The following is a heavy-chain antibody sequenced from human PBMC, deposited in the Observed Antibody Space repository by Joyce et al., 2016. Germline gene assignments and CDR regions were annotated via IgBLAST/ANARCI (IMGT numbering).Heavy chain of an antibody. D-gene: IGHD3-22*01. CDR3: FGDSTGYYPFVF. J-gene: IGHJ4*01. CDR2: LSSDGSDS. V-gene: IGHV3-30*03. Sequence: QVQLVESGGGVVQPGGSLRLPCAATGFTFRTYGMHWVRQAPGGGLEWVAALSSDGSDSYYIDSVKGRFTISRDNSKTTLYLQMNSLRAEDTAVYYCFGDSTGYYPFVFWGQGTLVSVYS. CDR1: GFTFRTYG.